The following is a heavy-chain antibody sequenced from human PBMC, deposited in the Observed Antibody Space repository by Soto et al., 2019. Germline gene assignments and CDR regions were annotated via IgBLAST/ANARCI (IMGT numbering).Heavy chain of an antibody. CDR1: GFNFGTYA. CDR2: IAYDGINT. Sequence: RLSCVASGFNFGTYAIHWVRQAPGKGLQWVALIAYDGINTYYADSVKGRFTISRDNSKNTLHLQMNSLRPEHTGVYFCARVTPGNNLYYFSGLDVWGQGTSVTVS. J-gene: IGHJ6*02. D-gene: IGHD1-1*01. CDR3: ARVTPGNNLYYFSGLDV. V-gene: IGHV3-30-3*01.